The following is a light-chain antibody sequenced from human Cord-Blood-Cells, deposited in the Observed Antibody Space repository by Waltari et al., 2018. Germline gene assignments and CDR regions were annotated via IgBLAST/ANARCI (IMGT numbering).Light chain of an antibody. V-gene: IGKV4-1*01. CDR3: QQYYSTPLT. J-gene: IGKJ4*01. CDR1: QSVLYSSNNKNY. CDR2: WAS. Sequence: QSVLYSSNNKNYLAWYQQKPGQPPKLLIYWASTRESGVPDRFSGSGSGTDFTLTISNLQAEDVAVYYCQQYYSTPLTFGGGTKVEIK.